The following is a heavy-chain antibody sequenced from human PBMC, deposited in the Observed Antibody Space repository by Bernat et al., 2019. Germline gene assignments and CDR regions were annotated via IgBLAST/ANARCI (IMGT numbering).Heavy chain of an antibody. CDR3: ARGGPNNHYYHSNTGEPFDY. D-gene: IGHD3-22*01. CDR2: ISAYNGNT. CDR1: GYTFTSYG. Sequence: QVQLVQSGAEVKKPGASVKVSCKASGYTFTSYGISWVRQAPGQGLEWMGWISAYNGNTYYAQKLQGRVTMTTDTSTSTAYMELRSLRSDDTAVYYCARGGPNNHYYHSNTGEPFDYWGQGTLVTVSS. J-gene: IGHJ4*02. V-gene: IGHV1-18*01.